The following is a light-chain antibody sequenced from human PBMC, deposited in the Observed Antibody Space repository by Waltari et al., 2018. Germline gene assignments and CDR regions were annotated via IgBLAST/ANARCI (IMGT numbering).Light chain of an antibody. J-gene: IGKJ2*01. CDR1: ESLLHTNGYYY. V-gene: IGKV2-28*01. CDR2: FGS. CDR3: MQGLQSPFT. Sequence: EIVMTQPPISPPVTPGEPANISCRSSESLLHTNGYYYLDWYLQRPGQSPQLLIYFGSNRASGVADRFSGSASGTDFTLQVSRVEAEDVGVYVCMQGLQSPFTFGQGTRLQI.